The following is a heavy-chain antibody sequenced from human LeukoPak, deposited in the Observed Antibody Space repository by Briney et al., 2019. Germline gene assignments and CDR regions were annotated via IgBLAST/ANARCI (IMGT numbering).Heavy chain of an antibody. J-gene: IGHJ2*01. CDR2: IYYSGST. V-gene: IGHV4-59*01. D-gene: IGHD3-22*01. CDR3: ARLPYYYDSSGYSVWYFDL. CDR1: GGXISSYY. Sequence: SETLSLTCTVSGGXISSYYCSWIRQPPGKGLEWIGYIYYSGSTNYNPSLKSRVTISVDTSKNQFSLKLSSVTAADTAVYYCARLPYYYDSSGYSVWYFDLWGRGTLVTVSS.